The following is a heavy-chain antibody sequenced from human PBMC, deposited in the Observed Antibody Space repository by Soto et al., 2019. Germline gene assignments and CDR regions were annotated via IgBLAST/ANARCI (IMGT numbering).Heavy chain of an antibody. D-gene: IGHD3-16*02. V-gene: IGHV3-23*01. CDR3: AKWSLGITFGGVIVSEAFDI. CDR2: ISGSGGST. J-gene: IGHJ3*02. Sequence: PGGSLRLSCEASGFTFSDHSMNWVRQAPGKGLEWVSAISGSGGSTYYADSVKGRFTISRDNSKNTLYLQMNSLRAEDTAVYYCAKWSLGITFGGVIVSEAFDIWGQGTMVTVSS. CDR1: GFTFSDHS.